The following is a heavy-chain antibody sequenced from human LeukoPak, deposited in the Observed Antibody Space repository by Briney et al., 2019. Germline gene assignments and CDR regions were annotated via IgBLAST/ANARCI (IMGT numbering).Heavy chain of an antibody. CDR2: IYYSGST. Sequence: SETLSLTCTVSGGSISSGGYYRSWIRQHPGKGLEWIGYIYYSGSTYYNPSLKSRVTISVDTSKNQFSLKLSSVTAADTAVCYCARGTPYYDFWSGQSNWFDPWGQGTLVTVSS. D-gene: IGHD3-3*01. J-gene: IGHJ5*02. CDR1: GGSISSGGYY. CDR3: ARGTPYYDFWSGQSNWFDP. V-gene: IGHV4-31*03.